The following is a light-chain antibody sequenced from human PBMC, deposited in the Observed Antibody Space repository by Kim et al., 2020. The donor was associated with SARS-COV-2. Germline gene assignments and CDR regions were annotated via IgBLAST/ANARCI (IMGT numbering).Light chain of an antibody. CDR3: QQSDSTSYT. CDR1: QSISNY. V-gene: IGKV1-39*01. Sequence: DIQMTQSPSSLSASVGDRVTITCRASQSISNYLNWYQQKPGKAPKLLIYAAYSLQSGVPSRFSGSGSGTDFTLTISSLQPEDFATYYCQQSDSTSYTFGQGTKLEI. J-gene: IGKJ2*01. CDR2: AAY.